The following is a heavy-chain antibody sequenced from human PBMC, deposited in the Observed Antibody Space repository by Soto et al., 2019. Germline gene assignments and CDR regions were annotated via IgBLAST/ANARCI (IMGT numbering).Heavy chain of an antibody. CDR2: ITTYNGDT. J-gene: IGHJ3*01. CDR1: GYSFTGYG. D-gene: IGHD5-12*01. V-gene: IGHV1-18*04. Sequence: ASVKVSCKASGYSFTGYGINWVRQAPGQGLQWLGRITTYNGDTNYAQNFQGRVTMTTGTSTSTTYMELRSLRSDDTAVYFCARGRGYSLIPVVDDAVDVWGQGTLVTVSS. CDR3: ARGRGYSLIPVVDDAVDV.